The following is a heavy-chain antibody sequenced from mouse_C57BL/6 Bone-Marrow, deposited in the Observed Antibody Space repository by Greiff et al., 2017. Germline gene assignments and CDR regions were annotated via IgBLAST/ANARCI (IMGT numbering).Heavy chain of an antibody. Sequence: VQLQQSGPELVKPGASVKLSCKASGYTFTSYDINWVKQRPGQGLEWIGWIYPRDGGTKYNEKFKGKATLTVDTASRTAYMERNGLIAEDSAVYFCARWAVVVPYAIDYWYQGTSVTVSA. CDR1: GYTFTSYD. V-gene: IGHV1-85*01. CDR3: ARWAVVVPYAIDY. CDR2: IYPRDGGT. J-gene: IGHJ4*01. D-gene: IGHD1-1*01.